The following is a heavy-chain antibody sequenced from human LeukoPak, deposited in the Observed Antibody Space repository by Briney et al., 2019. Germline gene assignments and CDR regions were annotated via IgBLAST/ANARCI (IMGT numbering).Heavy chain of an antibody. CDR1: GFIVTNAW. D-gene: IGHD3-3*01. J-gene: IGHJ4*02. CDR2: IKQDGSQE. V-gene: IGHV3-7*01. Sequence: GGSLRLSCAASGFIVTNAWMSWVRQAPGKGLEWVAHIKQDGSQEYYVDSVKGRFTISRDSAKNSLYLQMNSLRAEDTAVYYCARGVPYDSWSGPHYSDYWGQGTLVTVSS. CDR3: ARGVPYDSWSGPHYSDY.